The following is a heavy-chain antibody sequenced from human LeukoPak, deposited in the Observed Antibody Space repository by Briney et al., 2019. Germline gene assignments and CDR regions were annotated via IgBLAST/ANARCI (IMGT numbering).Heavy chain of an antibody. V-gene: IGHV3-30-3*01. D-gene: IGHD3-10*01. CDR1: GFTFSSYA. Sequence: PGRSLRLSCAASGFTFSSYAMHWVRQAPGKGLESVAVISYDGSNKYYADSVKGRFTISRDNSKNTLYLQMNSLRAEDTAVYYCARGGPLTLLWFGELFLPFDYWGQGTLVTVSS. CDR2: ISYDGSNK. J-gene: IGHJ4*02. CDR3: ARGGPLTLLWFGELFLPFDY.